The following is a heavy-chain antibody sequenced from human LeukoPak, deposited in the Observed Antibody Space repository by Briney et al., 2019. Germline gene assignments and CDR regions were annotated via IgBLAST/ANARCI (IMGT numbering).Heavy chain of an antibody. J-gene: IGHJ4*02. V-gene: IGHV1-69*04. Sequence: GASVKLSFTASGGTFTIYAISWVRQAPGQGLEWMGRIIPILGIANYAQKFQGRVTITADKSTSTAYMELSSLRSEDTAVYYCARGEGGYDSSGYYPFDYWGQGTLVTVSS. CDR2: IIPILGIA. D-gene: IGHD3-22*01. CDR1: GGTFTIYA. CDR3: ARGEGGYDSSGYYPFDY.